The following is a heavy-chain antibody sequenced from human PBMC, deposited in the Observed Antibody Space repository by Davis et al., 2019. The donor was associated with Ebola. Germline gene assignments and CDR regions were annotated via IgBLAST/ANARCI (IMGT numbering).Heavy chain of an antibody. V-gene: IGHV1-69*02. CDR1: GGSFSTYT. Sequence: SVKVSCKTSGGSFSTYTFSWVRQAPGQGLQWMGRIIPLLDMTQYAESFQGRVTLIADKSTNTAYMDLRDLRPDDTAVYYCTTPGGQDSGYDVFDIWGQGTMVTVSS. CDR3: TTPGGQDSGYDVFDI. J-gene: IGHJ3*02. CDR2: IIPLLDMT. D-gene: IGHD5-12*01.